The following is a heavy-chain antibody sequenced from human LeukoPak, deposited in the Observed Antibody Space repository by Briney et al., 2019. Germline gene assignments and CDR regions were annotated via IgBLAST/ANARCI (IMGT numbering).Heavy chain of an antibody. V-gene: IGHV6-1*01. D-gene: IGHD4-11*01. CDR2: TYYRSKWYN. CDR3: AKSVGYSNYMGFDI. Sequence: SQTLSLTCAISGDSVSSNSAAWNWIRQSPSRGLGWLGRTYYRSKWYNDYAVSVKSRITINPDTSKNQFSLQLNSVTPEDTAVYYCAKSVGYSNYMGFDIWGQGTMVTVSS. CDR1: GDSVSSNSAA. J-gene: IGHJ3*02.